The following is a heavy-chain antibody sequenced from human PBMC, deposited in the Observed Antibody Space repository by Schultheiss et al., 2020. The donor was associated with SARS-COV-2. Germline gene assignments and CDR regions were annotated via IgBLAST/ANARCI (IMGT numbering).Heavy chain of an antibody. CDR1: GFTVSSNY. CDR2: ISSGSSYI. Sequence: GESLKISCAASGFTVSSNYMTWVRQAPGKGLEWVSSISSGSSYIYYADSVKGRFTISRDNAKNSLYLQMNSLRAEDTAVYYCAREEQWLSIGFDYWGQGTLVTVSS. D-gene: IGHD6-19*01. V-gene: IGHV3-21*01. CDR3: AREEQWLSIGFDY. J-gene: IGHJ4*02.